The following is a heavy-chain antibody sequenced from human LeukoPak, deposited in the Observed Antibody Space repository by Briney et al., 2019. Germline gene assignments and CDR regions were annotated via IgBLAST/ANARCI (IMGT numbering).Heavy chain of an antibody. CDR1: GFTFSNYG. V-gene: IGHV3-23*01. CDR2: ISDSGSST. CDR3: ARDAIGYSGYDGRAS. Sequence: PGGSLRLSCAASGFTFSNYGMAWVRPVPGQGLQWVSAISDSGSSTYYTDSVKGRFTISRDNSKNTLYLQMSSLRAEDTAVYYCARDAIGYSGYDGRASWGQGTLVTVSS. J-gene: IGHJ4*02. D-gene: IGHD5-12*01.